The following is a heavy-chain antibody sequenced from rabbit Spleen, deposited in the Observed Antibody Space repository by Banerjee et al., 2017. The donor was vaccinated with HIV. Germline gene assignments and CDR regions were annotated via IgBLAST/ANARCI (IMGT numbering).Heavy chain of an antibody. CDR3: ARNYVNAFDP. V-gene: IGHV1S40*01. D-gene: IGHD1-1*01. Sequence: QSLEESGGDLVKPGASLTLTCTASGVSFSYSSYMCWVRQAPGKGLERIACIDTNDGDTDYANWPKGRFTISKTSSTTVTLQMTSLTAADTATYFCARNYVNAFDPWGPGTLVTVS. CDR1: GVSFSYSSY. J-gene: IGHJ2*01. CDR2: IDTNDGDT.